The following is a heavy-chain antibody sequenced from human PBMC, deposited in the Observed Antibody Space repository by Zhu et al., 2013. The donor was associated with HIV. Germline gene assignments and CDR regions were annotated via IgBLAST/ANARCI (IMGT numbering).Heavy chain of an antibody. J-gene: IGHJ5*02. V-gene: IGHV1-46*02. D-gene: IGHD3-3*01. CDR2: INPSGGST. Sequence: QIQLVQSGAELKQVGSSVSISCKTSGYTFNTFFIHWVRRAPGQGLEWMGIINPSGGSTSYAQKFQGRVTMTRDTSTSTVYMELSSLRSEDTAVYYCARPVLRFSGWFDPWGQGTLVTVSS. CDR3: ARPVLRFSGWFDP. CDR1: GYTFNTFF.